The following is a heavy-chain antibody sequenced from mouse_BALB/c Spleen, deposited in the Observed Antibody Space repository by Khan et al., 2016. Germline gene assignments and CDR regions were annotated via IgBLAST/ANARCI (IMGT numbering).Heavy chain of an antibody. D-gene: IGHD3-1*01. Sequence: EVQLQESGPDLVKPSQSLSLTCTVTGYSITSGYSWHWIRQFPGNKLEWMGYIHYSGSTNYNPSLKSRISITRDTSKNQFLLQLNSVTTEDKATYYCARWGRTARADYHGMDYWGQGTSVTVSS. CDR1: GYSITSGYS. V-gene: IGHV3-1*02. J-gene: IGHJ4*01. CDR2: IHYSGST. CDR3: ARWGRTARADYHGMDY.